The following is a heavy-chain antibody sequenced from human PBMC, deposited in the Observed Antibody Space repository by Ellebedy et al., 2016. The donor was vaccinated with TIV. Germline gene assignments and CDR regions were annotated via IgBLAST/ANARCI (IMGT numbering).Heavy chain of an antibody. J-gene: IGHJ4*02. Sequence: GESLKISCAASGFLFSNNWMHWVRQAPGQGLVWVSRIKADGRVTNYADSVKGRFTVSRDNAKNTLYLQMDSLSAEDTAVYYCAKDLNWGQPDYWGQGTLVTVSS. CDR3: AKDLNWGQPDY. D-gene: IGHD7-27*01. CDR1: GFLFSNNW. V-gene: IGHV3-74*01. CDR2: IKADGRVT.